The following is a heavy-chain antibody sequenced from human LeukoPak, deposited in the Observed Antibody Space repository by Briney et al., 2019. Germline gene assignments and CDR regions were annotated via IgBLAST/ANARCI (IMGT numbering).Heavy chain of an antibody. V-gene: IGHV3-64D*09. CDR1: GFTFSSYA. CDR3: VKGAGQWLVYRFDY. CDR2: ISSNGGST. D-gene: IGHD6-19*01. Sequence: GGSLRLSCSASGFTFSSYAMHWVRQAPGKGLEYVSAISSNGGSTYYADSVKGRFTISRDNSKNTLYLQMSSVRAEDTAVYYCVKGAGQWLVYRFDYWGQGTLVTVSS. J-gene: IGHJ4*02.